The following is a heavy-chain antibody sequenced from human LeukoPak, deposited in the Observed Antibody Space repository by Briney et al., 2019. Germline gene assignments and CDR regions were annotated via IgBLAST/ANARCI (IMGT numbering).Heavy chain of an antibody. V-gene: IGHV4-59*11. CDR1: GGSISSHY. D-gene: IGHD3-22*01. CDR2: IYYSGST. J-gene: IGHJ4*02. Sequence: SETLSLTCIVSGGSISSHYWSWIRQTPGKGLEYIGYIYYSGSTDYNPSLKSRVTISLDTSKNQFSLNLSSVTAADTAVYYCARRSGVLDSRDSRYYFDHWGQGTLVTVSS. CDR3: ARRSGVLDSRDSRYYFDH.